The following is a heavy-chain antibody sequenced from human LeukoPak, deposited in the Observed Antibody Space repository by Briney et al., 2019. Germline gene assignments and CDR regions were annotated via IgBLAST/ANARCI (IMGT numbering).Heavy chain of an antibody. V-gene: IGHV1-69*13. CDR3: ARDRDLSRYSSSYNV. Sequence: SVTVSCKASGGTFSSYAISWVRQAPGQGLEWMGGIIPIFGTANYAQKFQGRVTITADESTSTAYMELSSLRSEDTAVYYCARDRDLSRYSSSYNVWGQGTLVTVSS. J-gene: IGHJ4*02. CDR1: GGTFSSYA. D-gene: IGHD6-13*01. CDR2: IIPIFGTA.